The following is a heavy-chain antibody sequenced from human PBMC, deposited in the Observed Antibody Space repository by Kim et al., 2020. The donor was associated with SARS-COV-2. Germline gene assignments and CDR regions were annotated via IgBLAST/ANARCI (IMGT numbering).Heavy chain of an antibody. CDR3: ARQGYNVDLYYFDY. V-gene: IGHV5-10-1*01. D-gene: IGHD1-1*01. J-gene: IGHJ4*02. Sequence: SPSCQGHVTISADKSISTAYRQWSSLKASDTAMYYCARQGYNVDLYYFDYWGQGTLVTVSS.